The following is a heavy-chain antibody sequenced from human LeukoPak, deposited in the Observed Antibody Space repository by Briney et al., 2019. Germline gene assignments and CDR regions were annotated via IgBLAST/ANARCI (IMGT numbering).Heavy chain of an antibody. D-gene: IGHD3-22*01. CDR3: SGYYQYYYYYYMDV. CDR2: INHSGST. J-gene: IGHJ6*03. Sequence: SETLSLTCAVYGGSFSGYYWSWIRQPPGKGLEWIGEINHSGSTNYSPSLKSRVTISVDTSKNQFSLKLSSVTAADTAVYYCSGYYQYYYYYYMDVWGKGTTVTVSS. CDR1: GGSFSGYY. V-gene: IGHV4-34*01.